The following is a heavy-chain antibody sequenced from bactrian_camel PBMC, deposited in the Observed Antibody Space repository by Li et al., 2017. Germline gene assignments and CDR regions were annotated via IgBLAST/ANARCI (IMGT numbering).Heavy chain of an antibody. CDR2: ISSDGST. CDR3: AARGPYCYTKLSVRDFTY. J-gene: IGHJ6*01. V-gene: IGHV3S55*01. D-gene: IGHD2*01. CDR1: EATFRTFG. Sequence: VQLVESGGGSAQAGGSLKLSCAVSEATFRTFGKHCLGWFRQAPGNECELVSTISSDGSTYYSDSVKGRFTISQDNAKNTVYLQMNSLKPEDTAMFYCAARGPYCYTKLSVRDFTYWGQGTQVTVS.